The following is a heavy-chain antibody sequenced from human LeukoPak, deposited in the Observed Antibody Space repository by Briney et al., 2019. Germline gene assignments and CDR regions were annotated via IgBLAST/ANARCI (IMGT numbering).Heavy chain of an antibody. CDR1: GYSFTSYW. CDR3: ARLPARWLQSWYYFDY. V-gene: IGHV5-51*01. D-gene: IGHD5-24*01. Sequence: PGESLKISCKGSGYSFTSYWIGWVRQMPGKGLEWMGIIYPGDSDARYSPSFQGQVTILADKSISTAYLQWSSLKASDTAMYYCARLPARWLQSWYYFDYWGQGTLVTVSS. CDR2: IYPGDSDA. J-gene: IGHJ4*02.